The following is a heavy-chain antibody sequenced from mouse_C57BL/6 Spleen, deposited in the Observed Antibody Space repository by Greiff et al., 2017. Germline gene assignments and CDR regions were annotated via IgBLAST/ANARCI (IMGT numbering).Heavy chain of an antibody. CDR1: GYTFTEYT. CDR2: FYPGSGSI. D-gene: IGHD2-3*01. J-gene: IGHJ4*01. Sequence: QVHVKQSGAELVKPGASVKLSCKASGYTFTEYTIHWVKQRSGQGLEWIGWFYPGSGSIKYNEKFKDKATLTADKSSSTVYMELSRLTSEDSAVYCWARHGGDDGYYYYAMDYWGQGTSVTVSS. CDR3: ARHGGDDGYYYYAMDY. V-gene: IGHV1-62-2*01.